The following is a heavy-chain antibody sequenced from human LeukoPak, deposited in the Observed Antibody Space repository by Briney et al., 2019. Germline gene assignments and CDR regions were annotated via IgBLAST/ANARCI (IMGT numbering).Heavy chain of an antibody. CDR2: ISSSSGTI. CDR1: GFTFSTYS. Sequence: PGGSLRLSCAASGFTFSTYSMDWVRQAPGKGLEWVSYISSSSGTIFYADSVKGRFTISRDNANSSLYLQMNSLGAEDTAVYYCARVRQQLGFDYWGQGTLVTVSS. D-gene: IGHD6-13*01. J-gene: IGHJ4*02. V-gene: IGHV3-48*04. CDR3: ARVRQQLGFDY.